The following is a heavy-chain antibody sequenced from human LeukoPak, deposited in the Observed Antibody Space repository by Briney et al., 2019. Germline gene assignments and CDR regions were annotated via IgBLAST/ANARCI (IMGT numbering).Heavy chain of an antibody. V-gene: IGHV4-34*01. J-gene: IGHJ6*03. D-gene: IGHD2-15*01. Sequence: SETLSLTCAVYGGSFSGYYWSWIRQPPGKGLEWIGEINHSGSTNYNPSLKSRVTISADTSKNQFSLKLSSVTAADTAVYYCARTPQDFYYMDVWGKGTTVTVSS. CDR1: GGSFSGYY. CDR2: INHSGST. CDR3: ARTPQDFYYMDV.